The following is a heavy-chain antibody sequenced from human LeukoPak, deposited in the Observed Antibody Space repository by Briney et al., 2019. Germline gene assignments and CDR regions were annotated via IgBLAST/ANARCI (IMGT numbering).Heavy chain of an antibody. CDR3: AKGWLKSSLDVFVM. D-gene: IGHD1-26*01. J-gene: IGHJ3*02. CDR2: ISTSGGNT. V-gene: IGHV3-23*01. CDR1: GFTLSSYA. Sequence: PGGSLRLSCAASGFTLSSYAMSWVRHAPGKGLEWVSGISTSGGNTYYTDSVRARLTLSRHNSKNTVYLQVSGQRAEETAVYYCAKGWLKSSLDVFVMWGQGTMVTVSS.